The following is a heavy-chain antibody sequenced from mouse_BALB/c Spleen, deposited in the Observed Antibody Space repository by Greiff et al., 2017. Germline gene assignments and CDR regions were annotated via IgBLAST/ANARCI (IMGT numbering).Heavy chain of an antibody. CDR2: IDPETGGT. V-gene: IGHV1-15*01. D-gene: IGHD2-14*01. CDR1: GYTFTDYE. CDR3: TRSNYRYSFDY. Sequence: QVQLQQSGAELVRPGASVTLSCKASGYTFTDYEMHWVKQTPVHGLEWIGAIDPETGGTAYNQKFKGKATLTADKSSSTAYMELRSLTSEDSAVYYCTRSNYRYSFDYWGQGTTLTVSS. J-gene: IGHJ2*01.